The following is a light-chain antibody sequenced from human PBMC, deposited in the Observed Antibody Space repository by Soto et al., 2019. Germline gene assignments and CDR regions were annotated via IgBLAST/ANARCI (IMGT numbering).Light chain of an antibody. Sequence: IQMTQSPSTLSASVGDRVTITCRASQSISSWLAWYQQKPGKAPKLLIYDASSLESDVPSRFSGSGSGTEFTLTISSLQPDDFATYYCQQYNTYSPLTFGGGTKVDIK. V-gene: IGKV1-5*01. J-gene: IGKJ4*01. CDR3: QQYNTYSPLT. CDR1: QSISSW. CDR2: DAS.